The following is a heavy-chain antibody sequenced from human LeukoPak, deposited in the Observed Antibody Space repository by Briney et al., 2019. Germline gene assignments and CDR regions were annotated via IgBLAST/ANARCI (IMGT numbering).Heavy chain of an antibody. J-gene: IGHJ6*03. CDR3: ARGRQNVTMIVVVMTAVSYYLDV. D-gene: IGHD3-22*01. Sequence: SETLSLTCAVYGGSFSGYYWTCIRQTPEKGLEWIGEMNGSGSTTYNPSLKSRVTISVDTSKNQFTLELNSVTAADTAEYYCARGRQNVTMIVVVMTAVSYYLDVWGKGTTVTVS. CDR1: GGSFSGYY. CDR2: MNGSGST. V-gene: IGHV4-34*01.